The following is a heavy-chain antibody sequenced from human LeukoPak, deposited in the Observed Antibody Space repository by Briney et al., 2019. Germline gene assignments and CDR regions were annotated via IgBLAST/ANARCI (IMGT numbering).Heavy chain of an antibody. V-gene: IGHV3-11*06. D-gene: IGHD3-9*01. J-gene: IGHJ4*02. CDR3: ARVTHYDILTGYPFDY. CDR2: ISSSSSYT. CDR1: GFTFSDYY. Sequence: PGGSLRLSCAASGFTFSDYYMSWIRQAPGKGLEWVSYISSSSSYTNYADSVKGRFTISRDNAKNSLYLQMNSLRAEDTAVYYCARVTHYDILTGYPFDYWGQGTLVTVSS.